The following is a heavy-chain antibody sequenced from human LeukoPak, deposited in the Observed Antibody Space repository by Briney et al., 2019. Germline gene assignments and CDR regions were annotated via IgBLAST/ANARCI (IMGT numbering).Heavy chain of an antibody. Sequence: GGSLRLSCAASGFTFSSHWMTWIRQAPGKGLEWVAYINQDGSEKYYVDSVKGRFTISRDNAKNSLYLQMNSLRAGDTAVYYCARDKIYYGSGTYYFLDPWGQGTLVTVSS. CDR3: ARDKIYYGSGTYYFLDP. CDR2: INQDGSEK. J-gene: IGHJ5*02. CDR1: GFTFSSHW. D-gene: IGHD3-10*01. V-gene: IGHV3-7*04.